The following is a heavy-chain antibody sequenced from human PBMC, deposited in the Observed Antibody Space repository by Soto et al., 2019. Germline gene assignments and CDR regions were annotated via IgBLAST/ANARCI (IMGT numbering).Heavy chain of an antibody. CDR3: ARTYYDFWSGYPTHHYFDY. D-gene: IGHD3-3*01. CDR1: GGSISSYY. CDR2: IYYSGST. J-gene: IGHJ4*02. V-gene: IGHV4-59*01. Sequence: ETLSLTCTVSGGSISSYYWSWIRQPAGKGLEWIGYIYYSGSTNYNPSLKSRVTISVDTSKNQFSLKLSSVTAADTAVYYCARTYYDFWSGYPTHHYFDYWGQGTLVTVSS.